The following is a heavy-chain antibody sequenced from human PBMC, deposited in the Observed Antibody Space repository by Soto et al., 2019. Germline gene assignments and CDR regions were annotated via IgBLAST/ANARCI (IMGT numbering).Heavy chain of an antibody. CDR3: ARGRERFRSYGAGSYQPSNWFDP. V-gene: IGHV4-34*01. Sequence: SETLRLTCAFYGGSFSGYYWSWIRQPPGKGLEWIGEINHSGSTNYNPSLKSRVTISVDTSKNQFSLKLSSVTAADTAVYYCARGRERFRSYGAGSYQPSNWFDPWGQGTLVTVSS. D-gene: IGHD3-10*01. CDR2: INHSGST. J-gene: IGHJ5*02. CDR1: GGSFSGYY.